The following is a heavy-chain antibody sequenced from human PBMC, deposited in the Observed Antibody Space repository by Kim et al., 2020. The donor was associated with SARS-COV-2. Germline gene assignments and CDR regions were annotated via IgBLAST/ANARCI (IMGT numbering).Heavy chain of an antibody. CDR3: AKDALRWAFDY. V-gene: IGHV3-23*05. CDR2: VEVGTTRT. D-gene: IGHD1-26*01. J-gene: IGHJ4*01. Sequence: GGSLRLSCATSGFTFRTNAMSWVRQAPGKGLEWVAAVEVGTTRTHYADSVKGRFTISRDGSKDTMYLQINNLRVDDTAVYYCAKDALRWAFDYWGHGTLVTVSS. CDR1: GFTFRTNA.